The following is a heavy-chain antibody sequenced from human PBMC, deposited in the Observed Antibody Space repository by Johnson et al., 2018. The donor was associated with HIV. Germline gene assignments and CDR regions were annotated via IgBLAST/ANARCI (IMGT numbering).Heavy chain of an antibody. Sequence: VQLVESGGGLVQPGGSLRLSCAASGFSVSNNYMSWVRQAPGKGLEWVSVIYSGGSTYYADSVKGRFTISRDNSKNMVYLQMNNLRAEDTAVYNCARGVRGVIIDWGQGTMVAVSS. D-gene: IGHD3-10*01. J-gene: IGHJ3*01. CDR2: IYSGGST. CDR3: ARGVRGVIID. CDR1: GFSVSNNY. V-gene: IGHV3-66*01.